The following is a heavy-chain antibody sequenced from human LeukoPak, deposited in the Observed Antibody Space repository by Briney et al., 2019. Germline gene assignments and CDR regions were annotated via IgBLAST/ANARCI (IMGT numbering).Heavy chain of an antibody. V-gene: IGHV1-2*02. CDR2: INPNSGGT. J-gene: IGHJ5*02. CDR3: ARDSHNWNYSGFDP. Sequence: GASVKVSCKASGYTFTGYHMHWVRQAPGQGLEWMGWINPNSGGTNYAQKFQGRVTMTRDTSISTAYMELSRLRSDDTAVYYCARDSHNWNYSGFDPWGQGTLVTVSS. D-gene: IGHD1-7*01. CDR1: GYTFTGYH.